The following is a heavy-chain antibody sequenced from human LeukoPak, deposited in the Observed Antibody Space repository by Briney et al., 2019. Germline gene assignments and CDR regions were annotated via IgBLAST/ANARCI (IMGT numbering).Heavy chain of an antibody. Sequence: GGSLRLSCAASGFTFSSYDIHWVRQPTGRGLEWVSAIGTAGDTYYAGSLKGRFTISGENAKNSLFLQMNSLRAGDTAVYYCVRVGRDAFDIWGQGTMVTVSS. J-gene: IGHJ3*02. D-gene: IGHD1-1*01. CDR3: VRVGRDAFDI. CDR2: IGTAGDT. V-gene: IGHV3-13*01. CDR1: GFTFSSYD.